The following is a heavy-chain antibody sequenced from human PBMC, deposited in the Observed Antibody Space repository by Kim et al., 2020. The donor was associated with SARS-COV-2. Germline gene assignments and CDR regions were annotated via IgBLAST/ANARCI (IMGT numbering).Heavy chain of an antibody. V-gene: IGHV3-30*02. D-gene: IGHD5-12*01. Sequence: VKGRFTISRDNSKNTLYLQMNSLRAEDTAVYYRAKAQEMATIRSVSGVDYWGQGTLVTVSS. CDR3: AKAQEMATIRSVSGVDY. J-gene: IGHJ4*02.